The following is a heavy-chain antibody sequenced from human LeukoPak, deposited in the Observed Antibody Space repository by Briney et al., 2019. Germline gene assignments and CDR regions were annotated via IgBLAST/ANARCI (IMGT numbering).Heavy chain of an antibody. V-gene: IGHV1-2*02. CDR1: GYTFTGYY. CDR2: INPNSGGT. CDR3: ARVGGGTWGGYYYYYMDV. J-gene: IGHJ6*03. D-gene: IGHD7-27*01. Sequence: ASVKVSCKASGYTFTGYYMHWVRQAPGQGLEWMGWINPNSGGTNYAQKFQGRVTMTRDTSKNQFSLKLSSVTAADTAVYYCARVGGGTWGGYYYYYMDVWGKGTTVTVSS.